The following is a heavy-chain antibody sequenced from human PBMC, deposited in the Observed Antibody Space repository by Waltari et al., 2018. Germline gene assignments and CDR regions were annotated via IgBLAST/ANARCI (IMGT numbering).Heavy chain of an antibody. CDR3: ARRRRTLVGATDAFDI. Sequence: QVQLVQSGAEVKKPGASVKVSCKASGYTFTSYDINWVRQAPGQGLEWMGWMNPNSGNTGYAQKFQGRVTMTRNTSISTAYMELSSLRSEDTAVYYCARRRRTLVGATDAFDIWGQGTMVTVSS. V-gene: IGHV1-8*02. CDR2: MNPNSGNT. J-gene: IGHJ3*02. D-gene: IGHD1-26*01. CDR1: GYTFTSYD.